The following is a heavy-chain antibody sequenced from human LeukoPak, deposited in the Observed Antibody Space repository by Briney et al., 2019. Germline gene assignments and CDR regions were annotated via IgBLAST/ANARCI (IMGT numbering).Heavy chain of an antibody. Sequence: SEILSLTCAVSGYSISSGYYWGWIRQPPGKGLEWIGSIYHSGSTYYNPSLKSRVTISVDTSKNQFSLKLSSVTAADTAVYYCARTHPYSGSFDYWGQGTLVTVSS. J-gene: IGHJ4*02. D-gene: IGHD1-26*01. CDR3: ARTHPYSGSFDY. CDR2: IYHSGST. CDR1: GYSISSGYY. V-gene: IGHV4-38-2*01.